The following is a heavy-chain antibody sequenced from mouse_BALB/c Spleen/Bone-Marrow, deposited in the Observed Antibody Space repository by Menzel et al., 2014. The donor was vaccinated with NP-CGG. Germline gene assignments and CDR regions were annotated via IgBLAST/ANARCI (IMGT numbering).Heavy chain of an antibody. Sequence: EVQLVESGGGLVQPGGSLKLSCAASGFDFSRYWMSWVRQAPGKGLEWIGEINPYSSTINYTPSLKDKFIISRDNAKNTLYLQMSKVRSEDTALYCCARLGYYGWFAHWGQGTLVTVSA. D-gene: IGHD2-3*01. V-gene: IGHV4-1*02. J-gene: IGHJ3*01. CDR3: ARLGYYGWFAH. CDR2: INPYSSTI. CDR1: GFDFSRYW.